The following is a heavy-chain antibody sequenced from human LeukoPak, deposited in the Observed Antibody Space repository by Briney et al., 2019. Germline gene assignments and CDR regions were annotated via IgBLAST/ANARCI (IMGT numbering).Heavy chain of an antibody. CDR1: GFTFSSYA. V-gene: IGHV3-23*01. J-gene: IGHJ6*02. Sequence: GGSLRLSCAASGFTFSSYAMSWVRQAPGKGLEWVSAISGSGGSTYYADSVKGRFTISRDNSKNTLYLQMNSLRAEDTAVYYCAKGSSGWGYYYYGMDVWGQGTTVTVSS. D-gene: IGHD6-19*01. CDR2: ISGSGGST. CDR3: AKGSSGWGYYYYGMDV.